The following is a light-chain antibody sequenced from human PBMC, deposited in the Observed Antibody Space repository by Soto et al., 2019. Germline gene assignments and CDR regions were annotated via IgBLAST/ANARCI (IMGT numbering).Light chain of an antibody. CDR3: QQYKNWPPIT. Sequence: EIAMTQSPATLSVSPGERATLSCRASQSIRSNLAWYQQKPGQAPRLLIYGVSTRATGIPARFSGSGSGTEFTLTISSLQSEDFAVYYCQQYKNWPPITFGQGTRLEIK. J-gene: IGKJ5*01. CDR2: GVS. V-gene: IGKV3-15*01. CDR1: QSIRSN.